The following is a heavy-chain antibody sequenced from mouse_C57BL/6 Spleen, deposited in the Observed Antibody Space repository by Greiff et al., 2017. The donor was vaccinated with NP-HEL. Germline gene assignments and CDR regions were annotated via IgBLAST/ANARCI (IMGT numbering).Heavy chain of an antibody. CDR3: ARCGDRGWFAY. J-gene: IGHJ3*01. CDR1: GYTFTSYW. Sequence: QVQLQQPGAELVKPGASVKLSCKASGYTFTSYWMHWVKQRPGQGLEWIGMIHPNSGSTNYNEKLKSKATLTVDTSSSTAYMQFSTLTSEDYAVYYCARCGDRGWFAYWGKGTLVTVSA. V-gene: IGHV1-64*01. CDR2: IHPNSGST.